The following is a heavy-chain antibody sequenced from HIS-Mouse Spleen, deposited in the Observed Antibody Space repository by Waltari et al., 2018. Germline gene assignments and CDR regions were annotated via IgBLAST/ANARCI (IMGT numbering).Heavy chain of an antibody. Sequence: QLQLQESGPGLVKPSETLSLTCTVSGGSISSSSYYWGWIRQPPGKGLEWIGSIYYSGRTYTNPSLKSRFTKSVDTSKNQFSLKLSSVTAADTAVYYCAREIPYSSSWYDWYFDLWGRGTLVTVSS. D-gene: IGHD6-13*01. V-gene: IGHV4-39*07. CDR1: GGSISSSSYY. CDR3: AREIPYSSSWYDWYFDL. CDR2: IYYSGRT. J-gene: IGHJ2*01.